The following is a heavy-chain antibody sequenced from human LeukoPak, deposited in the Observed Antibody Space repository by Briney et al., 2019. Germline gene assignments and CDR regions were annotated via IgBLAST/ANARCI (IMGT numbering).Heavy chain of an antibody. D-gene: IGHD3-3*01. CDR2: LYSVGTT. CDR3: ARDRYDFWSGYSLNWFDP. V-gene: IGHV3-66*02. Sequence: GGSLRLSCAASGFTVGSNYVSWVRQAPGKGLQWVSFLYSVGTTYYADSVKGRFTISRDDSKNTVYLQMNSLTTEDTAVYYCARDRYDFWSGYSLNWFDPWGQGTLVTVSS. CDR1: GFTVGSNY. J-gene: IGHJ5*02.